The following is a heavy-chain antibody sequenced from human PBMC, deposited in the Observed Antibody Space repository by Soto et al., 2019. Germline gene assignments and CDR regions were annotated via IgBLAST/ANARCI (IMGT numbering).Heavy chain of an antibody. D-gene: IGHD1-26*01. V-gene: IGHV4-31*03. CDR1: GDSINRGDYY. Sequence: TLSLTCSVSGDSINRGDYYWSWIRQPPGKGLEWIGYIHHSGDTYYKSSLKSRLTISLDTSKNQFSLDLTSVTAADTAVYYCARDQRPSASCLRLSYYGLDVWGQGTTVTVSS. CDR2: IHHSGDT. J-gene: IGHJ6*02. CDR3: ARDQRPSASCLRLSYYGLDV.